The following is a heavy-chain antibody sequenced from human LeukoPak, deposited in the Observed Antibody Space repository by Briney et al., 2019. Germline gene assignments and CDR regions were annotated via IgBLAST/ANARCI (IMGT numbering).Heavy chain of an antibody. CDR3: ACGRMVRGVTISYYFDY. Sequence: PGGSLRLSCAASGFTFRSYGMHWVRQAPGKGLEWVAIIWYDGTNKYYADSVKGRFTISRDNSKNTLYLQMNSLRVEDTAVYYCACGRMVRGVTISYYFDYWGQGTLVTVPS. CDR1: GFTFRSYG. D-gene: IGHD3-10*01. J-gene: IGHJ4*02. V-gene: IGHV3-33*01. CDR2: IWYDGTNK.